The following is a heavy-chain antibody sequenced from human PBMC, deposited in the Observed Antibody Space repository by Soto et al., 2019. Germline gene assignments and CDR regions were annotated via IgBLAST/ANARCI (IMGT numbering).Heavy chain of an antibody. CDR3: ARDRHSRGGPGLLGY. CDR2: INAGNGNT. J-gene: IGHJ4*02. Sequence: GASVKVSCKTSGYTFTSYAMHWVRQAPGQRLEWMGWINAGNGNTKYSQKFQGRVTITRDTSASTAYMELSSLRSEDTAVYYCARDRHSRGGPGLLGYWGQGTLVTVSS. V-gene: IGHV1-3*01. CDR1: GYTFTSYA. D-gene: IGHD3-22*01.